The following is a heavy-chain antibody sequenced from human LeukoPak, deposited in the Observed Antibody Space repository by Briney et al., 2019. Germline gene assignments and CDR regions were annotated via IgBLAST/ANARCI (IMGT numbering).Heavy chain of an antibody. D-gene: IGHD2-15*01. CDR3: AKIGAAGIAVVLVDY. CDR1: GFTFSRYA. V-gene: IGHV3-23*01. J-gene: IGHJ4*02. Sequence: PGGSLRLSCAASGFTFSRYAMSWVRQAPGKGLEWVSAISDTGDTTYHADSVKGRFTISRDNSKNTLYLQINSMRAEDTALYYCAKIGAAGIAVVLVDYWGQGTLVTVSS. CDR2: ISDTGDTT.